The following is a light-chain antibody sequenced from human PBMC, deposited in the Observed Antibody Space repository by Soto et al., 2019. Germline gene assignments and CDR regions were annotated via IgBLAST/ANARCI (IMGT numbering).Light chain of an antibody. CDR2: WAS. V-gene: IGKV4-1*01. CDR1: QSVFFSSNNKNY. CDR3: QHYYIPPLT. J-gene: IGKJ4*01. Sequence: DIVMTQSPDSLAVSLGERATINCKSSQSVFFSSNNKNYLAWYQQKPGQPPKLLIYWASTRESGVPDRFSGSGSGTDFTLTISSLQAEDVAVYYCQHYYIPPLTFGGGTKVDI.